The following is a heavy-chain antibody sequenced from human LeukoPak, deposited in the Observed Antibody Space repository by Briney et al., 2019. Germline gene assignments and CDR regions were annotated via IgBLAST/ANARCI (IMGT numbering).Heavy chain of an antibody. V-gene: IGHV3-7*03. J-gene: IGHJ4*02. CDR1: GFTFSESW. CDR3: ARISRGELPTF. D-gene: IGHD1-7*01. Sequence: PGGSLRLSCVVSGFTFSESWMSWVRQAPGKGLGWVASLNLDGSDKYYVDSVKDRFTISRDNAKNSLYLQMNSLRVEDTAIYYCARISRGELPTFWGQGALVIVSS. CDR2: LNLDGSDK.